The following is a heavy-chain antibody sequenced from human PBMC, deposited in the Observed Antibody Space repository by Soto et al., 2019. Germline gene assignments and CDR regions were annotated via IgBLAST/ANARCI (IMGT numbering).Heavy chain of an antibody. CDR1: GFTFSGYA. D-gene: IGHD3-9*01. Sequence: PXXSLRLSYAASGFTFSGYAMRWVPQAPGKGLEWVSAISGSGGSTYYADSVKGRFTISRDNSKNTLYLQMNSLRAEHTAVYYCAKDEVLRYFDWLFSDYWGQGTLVTVSS. J-gene: IGHJ4*02. CDR2: ISGSGGST. CDR3: AKDEVLRYFDWLFSDY. V-gene: IGHV3-23*01.